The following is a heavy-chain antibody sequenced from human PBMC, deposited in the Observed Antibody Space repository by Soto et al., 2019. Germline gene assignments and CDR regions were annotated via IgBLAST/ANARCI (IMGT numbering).Heavy chain of an antibody. CDR2: ISYDGSNK. CDR3: ARLPRDGYAFAFDI. D-gene: IGHD5-12*01. Sequence: PGRSLRLSCTASGFTFSSYAMHWVRQAPGKGLEWVAVISYDGSNKYYADSVKGRFTISRDNSKNTLYLQMNSLRAEDTAVYYCARLPRDGYAFAFDIWGQGTMVTVSS. J-gene: IGHJ3*02. CDR1: GFTFSSYA. V-gene: IGHV3-30-3*01.